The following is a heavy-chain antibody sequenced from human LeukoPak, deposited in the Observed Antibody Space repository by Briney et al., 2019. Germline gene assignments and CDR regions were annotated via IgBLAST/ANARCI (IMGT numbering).Heavy chain of an antibody. V-gene: IGHV3-21*01. CDR2: ISSSSSYM. CDR3: ARDGDYHYDSSGYYY. D-gene: IGHD3-22*01. J-gene: IGHJ4*02. CDR1: GFTFSSYS. Sequence: GGSLRLSCAASGFTFSSYSMNWVRQAPGKGLEWVSSISSSSSYMYYADSVKGRFTISRDNAKNSLYLQMNSLRAEDTAVYYCARDGDYHYDSSGYYYWGQGTLVTVSS.